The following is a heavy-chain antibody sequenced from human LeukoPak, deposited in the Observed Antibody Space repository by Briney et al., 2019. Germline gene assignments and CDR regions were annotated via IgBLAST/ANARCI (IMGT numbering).Heavy chain of an antibody. V-gene: IGHV3-48*01. D-gene: IGHD1-26*01. CDR2: ISSSSSTI. Sequence: GGSLRLSCAASGLTISSYSMNWVRQAPGKGLQWVSYISSSSSTIYYADSVKGRFAISRDNAKNSLYLQMNSLRAEDTALYYCAKGGPSGLLAFFGYWGQGTLVTVSS. J-gene: IGHJ4*02. CDR1: GLTISSYS. CDR3: AKGGPSGLLAFFGY.